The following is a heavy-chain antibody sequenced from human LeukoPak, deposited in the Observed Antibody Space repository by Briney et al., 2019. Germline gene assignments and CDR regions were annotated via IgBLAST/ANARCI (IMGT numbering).Heavy chain of an antibody. D-gene: IGHD1-26*01. CDR2: IRSKAYGGTT. V-gene: IGHV3-49*04. CDR3: TARRGGSRLDY. J-gene: IGHJ4*02. CDR1: GFTFGDYT. Sequence: GGSLRLSCTASGFTFGDYTMNWVRQAPGNGLEWVGFIRSKAYGGTTEYAASVKGRFTISREDSNSVAYVQMNSLKTEDTAVYYCTARRGGSRLDYWGQGTLVTVSS.